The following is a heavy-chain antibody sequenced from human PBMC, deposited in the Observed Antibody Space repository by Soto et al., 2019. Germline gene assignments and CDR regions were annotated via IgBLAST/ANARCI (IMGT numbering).Heavy chain of an antibody. Sequence: EVQLVESGGGLVQPGGSLRLSCAVSGFTFSYYSMNWVRQAPGKGLEWISYISSSSDTIYYADSMKGRFTISRDNAKNSVYLQMNGLRDDDTAVYFCARGRLWSFDYWGQGTLVTVSS. CDR3: ARGRLWSFDY. CDR2: ISSSSDTI. V-gene: IGHV3-48*02. CDR1: GFTFSYYS. D-gene: IGHD3-10*01. J-gene: IGHJ4*02.